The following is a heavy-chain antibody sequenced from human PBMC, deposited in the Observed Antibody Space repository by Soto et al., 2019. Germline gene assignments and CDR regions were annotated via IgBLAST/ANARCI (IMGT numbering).Heavy chain of an antibody. J-gene: IGHJ6*02. Sequence: QVQLVQSGAEVKKPGASVKVSCKASGYTFTSYDINWVRQATGQGLEWMGWMNPNSGNTGYAQKFQGRVTMTRNTSISTAYMELSSLRSEDTAVYYCARVLRYYDSSGSVYYYYYYGMDVWGQGTTVTVSS. D-gene: IGHD3-22*01. CDR3: ARVLRYYDSSGSVYYYYYYGMDV. CDR1: GYTFTSYD. CDR2: MNPNSGNT. V-gene: IGHV1-8*01.